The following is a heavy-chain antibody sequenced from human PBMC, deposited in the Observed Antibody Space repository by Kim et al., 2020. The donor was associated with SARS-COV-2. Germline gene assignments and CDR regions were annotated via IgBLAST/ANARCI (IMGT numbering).Heavy chain of an antibody. J-gene: IGHJ6*02. Sequence: SRVTISVDTSKNQFSLKLSSMTAADTAVYYCARDSIGITMIVSTYYYGMDVWGQGTTVTVSS. D-gene: IGHD3-22*01. CDR3: ARDSIGITMIVSTYYYGMDV. V-gene: IGHV4-34*01.